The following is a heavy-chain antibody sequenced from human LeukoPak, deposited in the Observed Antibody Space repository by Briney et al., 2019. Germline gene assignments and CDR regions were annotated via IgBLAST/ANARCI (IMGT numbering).Heavy chain of an antibody. J-gene: IGHJ4*02. Sequence: ASVKVSCKASGYTFSDNYIHWVRQATGQGLEWMGWMNPNSGNTGYAQKFQGRVTITRNTSISTAYMELSSLRSEDTAVYYCARGYSSSWPFLHKNYYFDYWGQGTLVTVSS. CDR2: MNPNSGNT. V-gene: IGHV1-8*03. D-gene: IGHD6-13*01. CDR1: GYTFSDNY. CDR3: ARGYSSSWPFLHKNYYFDY.